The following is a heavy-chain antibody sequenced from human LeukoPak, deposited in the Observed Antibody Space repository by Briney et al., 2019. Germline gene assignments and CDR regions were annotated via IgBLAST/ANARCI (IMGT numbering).Heavy chain of an antibody. D-gene: IGHD3-10*01. V-gene: IGHV3-30*03. J-gene: IGHJ4*02. Sequence: GGSLRLSCAASGFTFSSYGMHWVRQAPGKGLEWVTVISYDGSNKYYVDSVKGRFTISRDNSNNTLYLQMSSLRPDDTAVYYCARDKYYGSGSYFEAWGQGTLVTVSS. CDR1: GFTFSSYG. CDR3: ARDKYYGSGSYFEA. CDR2: ISYDGSNK.